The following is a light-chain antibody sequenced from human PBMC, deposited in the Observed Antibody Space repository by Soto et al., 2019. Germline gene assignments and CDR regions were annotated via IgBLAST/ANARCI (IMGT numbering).Light chain of an antibody. V-gene: IGKV3-20*01. CDR2: GAS. J-gene: IGKJ5*01. CDR3: QQYGSSPPIT. Sequence: EIVLTQSPGTLSLSPGERVTLSCRASESVSSNYLAWYQQKPGQAPRLLIYGASTRATGIPDRFSGSGSGTDFTLTISRLEPEDFAVYYCQQYGSSPPITFGQGTRLVIK. CDR1: ESVSSNY.